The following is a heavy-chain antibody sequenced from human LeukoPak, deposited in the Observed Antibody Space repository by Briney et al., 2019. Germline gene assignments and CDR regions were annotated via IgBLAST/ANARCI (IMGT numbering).Heavy chain of an antibody. V-gene: IGHV1-69*04. CDR1: VGTFSSYA. J-gene: IGHJ5*02. CDR3: ARGSVRNWFDP. CDR2: IIPILGIA. Sequence: SVKVSCKASVGTFSSYAISWVRQAPGQGLEWMGRIIPILGIANYAQKFQGRVTITTDESTSTAYMELSSLRSEDTAVYYCARGSVRNWFDPWGQGTLVTVSS.